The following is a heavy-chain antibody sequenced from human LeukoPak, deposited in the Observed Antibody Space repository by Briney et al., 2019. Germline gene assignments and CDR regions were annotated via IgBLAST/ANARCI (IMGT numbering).Heavy chain of an antibody. CDR2: IYYSGST. V-gene: IGHV4-31*03. CDR3: ARDTIAGRVFDY. J-gene: IGHJ4*02. D-gene: IGHD3-3*01. CDR1: GGSISSGGYY. Sequence: SQTLSLTCTVSGGSISSGGYYWSWIRQHPGKGLEWIGYIYYSGSTYYNPSLKSRVAISVDTSKNQFSLKLSSVTAADTAVYYCARDTIAGRVFDYWGQGTLVTVSS.